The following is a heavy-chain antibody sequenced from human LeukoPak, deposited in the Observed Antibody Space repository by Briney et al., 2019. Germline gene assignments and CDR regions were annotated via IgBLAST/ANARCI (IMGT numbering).Heavy chain of an antibody. CDR2: INSDGSST. Sequence: GGSLRLSCAASGFTLSSYWMHWVRQDPGMGLVWVSRINSDGSSTTYADSVKGRFTISRDNAKNSLYLQMNSLRAEDTAVYYCAELGITMIGGVWGKGTTVTISS. CDR1: GFTLSSYW. J-gene: IGHJ6*04. V-gene: IGHV3-74*01. D-gene: IGHD3-10*02. CDR3: AELGITMIGGV.